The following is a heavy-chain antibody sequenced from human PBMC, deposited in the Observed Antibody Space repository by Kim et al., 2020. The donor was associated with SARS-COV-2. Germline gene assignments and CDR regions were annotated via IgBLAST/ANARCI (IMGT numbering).Heavy chain of an antibody. V-gene: IGHV4-39*07. CDR3: ARSSNSAWSLRF. J-gene: IGHJ3*01. CDR2: VSYTGAT. CDR1: GGSISSSGYL. D-gene: IGHD2-21*01. Sequence: SETLSLTCTVSGGSISSSGYLWTWIRQPPGMGLEWLANVSYTGATYYNPSLKSRATISRDTSKNQFSLRLSSVTAADTAVYFCARSSNSAWSLRFWGPGT.